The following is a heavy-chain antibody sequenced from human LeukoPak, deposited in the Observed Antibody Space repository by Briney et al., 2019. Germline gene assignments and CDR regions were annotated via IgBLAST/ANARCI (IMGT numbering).Heavy chain of an antibody. Sequence: GGSLRLSCAASGFTFSDYYMSWIRQAPGKGLEWVSYISSSGSTIYYADSVKGRFTISRDNAKNSLYLQMNSLRAEDTAVYYCAKDSHYRDYYYYYMDVWGKGTTVTISS. CDR2: ISSSGSTI. V-gene: IGHV3-11*04. J-gene: IGHJ6*03. CDR3: AKDSHYRDYYYYYMDV. CDR1: GFTFSDYY. D-gene: IGHD4-11*01.